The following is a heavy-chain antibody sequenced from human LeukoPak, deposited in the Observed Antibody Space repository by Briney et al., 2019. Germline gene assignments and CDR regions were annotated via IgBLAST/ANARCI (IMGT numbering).Heavy chain of an antibody. CDR1: GYTFTGYY. D-gene: IGHD7-27*01. V-gene: IGHV1-2*02. J-gene: IGHJ4*02. CDR2: IKPDSGVS. Sequence: GASVKVSCKASGYTFTGYYMQRVRQAPGQGLEWMGWIKPDSGVSNYAPKFQGRVTMTRDTSISTVYMELKRLTSDDTAMYYCARGGKSELGTCDHWGQGTLVTVSS. CDR3: ARGGKSELGTCDH.